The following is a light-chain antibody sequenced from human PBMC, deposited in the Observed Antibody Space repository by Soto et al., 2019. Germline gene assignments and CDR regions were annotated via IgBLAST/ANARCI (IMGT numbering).Light chain of an antibody. CDR1: QSVGSNY. V-gene: IGKV3-20*01. CDR2: GAS. CDR3: QQYGGSVQT. J-gene: IGKJ1*01. Sequence: IVLTQFPGTVSLSPGERATLSCRASQSVGSNYLAWYQQRPGQPPNLLIFGASHRAPDVPDRFSGSGSGTDFTLTISRLEPEDFAVYYCQQYGGSVQTFGQGTKVDI.